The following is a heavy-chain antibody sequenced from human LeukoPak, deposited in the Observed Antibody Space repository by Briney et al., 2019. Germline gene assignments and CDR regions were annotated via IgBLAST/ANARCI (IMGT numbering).Heavy chain of an antibody. J-gene: IGHJ4*02. Sequence: SETLSLTCAVYGGSFSGYYWSWIRQPPGKGLEWIGEINHSGSTNYNPSLKSRVTISVGTSKNQFSLKLSSVTAADTAVYYCARGLRWLQWLPFDYWGQGTLVTVSS. CDR1: GGSFSGYY. D-gene: IGHD5-24*01. CDR3: ARGLRWLQWLPFDY. CDR2: INHSGST. V-gene: IGHV4-34*01.